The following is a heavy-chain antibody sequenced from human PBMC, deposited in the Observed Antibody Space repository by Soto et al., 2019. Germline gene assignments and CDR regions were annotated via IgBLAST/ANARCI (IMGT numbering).Heavy chain of an antibody. D-gene: IGHD6-13*01. CDR2: IPNTENKK. V-gene: IGHV3-30-3*01. Sequence: QVHLEESGGGVVQPGTSLRLSCVASGFTFSSYGMHWVRQAPGKGLEWVAVIPNTENKKYYADSVKGRFTISRDNSQNTLFLQMDSRMSEDTAMYYCARTAGGRVRGALDIWGQGTMVTVS. CDR3: ARTAGGRVRGALDI. J-gene: IGHJ3*02. CDR1: GFTFSSYG.